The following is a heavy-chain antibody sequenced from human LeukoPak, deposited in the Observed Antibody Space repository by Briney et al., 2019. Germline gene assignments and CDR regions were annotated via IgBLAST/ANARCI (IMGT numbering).Heavy chain of an antibody. CDR2: INPNSGVT. J-gene: IGHJ6*03. CDR3: ARDPTTYRSSASCHYYYYYMDV. V-gene: IGHV1-2*06. Sequence: ASVKVSCKASGYTFTGYYVHWVRQAPGLGLEWMGRINPNSGVTNYAQKFQGRVTMTRDTPISTAYMELSRLRSDDTAVYYCARDPTTYRSSASCHYYYYYMDVWGKGTTVTVSS. CDR1: GYTFTGYY. D-gene: IGHD2-2*01.